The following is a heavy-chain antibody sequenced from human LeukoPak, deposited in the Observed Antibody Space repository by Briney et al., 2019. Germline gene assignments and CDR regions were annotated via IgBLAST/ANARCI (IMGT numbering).Heavy chain of an antibody. Sequence: GGSLRLSCAVSGFTFSRYWMSWVRQAPGKGLEWVSAISGSGGSTYYADSVKGRFTISRDNSKNTLHLQMNSLRAEDTAVYYCAKGLIYYYYMDVWGKGTTVTVSS. V-gene: IGHV3-23*01. CDR2: ISGSGGST. J-gene: IGHJ6*03. CDR1: GFTFSRYW. CDR3: AKGLIYYYYMDV. D-gene: IGHD3-16*01.